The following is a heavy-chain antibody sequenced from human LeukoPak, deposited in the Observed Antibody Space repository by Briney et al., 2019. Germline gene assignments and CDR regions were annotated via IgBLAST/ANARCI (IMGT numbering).Heavy chain of an antibody. CDR3: ARGVCDSGPRCYYYYYYMDV. CDR2: IYTSGST. Sequence: PSETLSLTCTVSGGSISTYYWSWIRQPPGKGLEWIGYIYTSGSTNYNPSLKSRVTISVGTSKNQFSLKVSSVTAADTAVYFCARGVCDSGPRCYYYYYYMDVRGKGTTVTVSS. J-gene: IGHJ6*03. D-gene: IGHD5/OR15-5a*01. CDR1: GGSISTYY. V-gene: IGHV4-4*09.